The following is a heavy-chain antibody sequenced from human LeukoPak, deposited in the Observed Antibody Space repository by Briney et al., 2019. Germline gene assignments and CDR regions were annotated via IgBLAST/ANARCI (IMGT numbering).Heavy chain of an antibody. Sequence: GASVKVSCKASGYTFTGYYMHWVRQAPGQGLEWMGWINPNSGGTNYAQKFQGRVTMTRDTSISTAYMELSRLRSDDTAVYYCASPVRGDPYRGFGLFDYWGQGTLVTVSS. V-gene: IGHV1-2*02. CDR1: GYTFTGYY. J-gene: IGHJ4*02. CDR3: ASPVRGDPYRGFGLFDY. D-gene: IGHD3-10*01. CDR2: INPNSGGT.